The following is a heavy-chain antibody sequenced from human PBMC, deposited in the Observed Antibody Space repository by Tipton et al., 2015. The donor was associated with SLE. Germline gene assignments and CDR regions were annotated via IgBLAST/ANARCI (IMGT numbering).Heavy chain of an antibody. D-gene: IGHD5-12*01. Sequence: QLVQSRAEVKKPGASVKVSCKASGYSFITYFMHWVRQAPGQGLEWMGWINPNNGGTKYAQKFQGRVTMTRDTSSGTAYMQLSSLRSDDMGMFYCARDRRYLGYDHPPAFDSWGQGALVTVSS. CDR1: GYSFITYF. V-gene: IGHV1-2*02. CDR2: INPNNGGT. CDR3: ARDRRYLGYDHPPAFDS. J-gene: IGHJ5*01.